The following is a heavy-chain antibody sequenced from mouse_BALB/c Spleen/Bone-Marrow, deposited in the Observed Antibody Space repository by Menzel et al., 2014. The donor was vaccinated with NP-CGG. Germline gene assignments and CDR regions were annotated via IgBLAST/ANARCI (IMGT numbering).Heavy chain of an antibody. CDR3: ASCGNYEAWFAY. Sequence: EVQLQQSGLELVKPGASVKVSCKASGYAFTSYNIYWVKQSHGKSLEWIGYIDPYNGDTIYNQKFKVKATLTVDKSSSTAYMHLNSLTSEDSAVYYCASCGNYEAWFAYWGQGTLVTVSA. CDR2: IDPYNGDT. J-gene: IGHJ3*01. CDR1: GYAFTSYN. D-gene: IGHD2-1*01. V-gene: IGHV1S135*01.